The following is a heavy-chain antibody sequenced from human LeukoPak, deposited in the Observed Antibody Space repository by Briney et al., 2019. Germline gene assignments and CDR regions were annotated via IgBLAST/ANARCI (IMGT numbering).Heavy chain of an antibody. V-gene: IGHV3-7*01. CDR3: VRGGWVLDY. D-gene: IGHD1-1*01. CDR2: IKEDRTAD. Sequence: GGSLRLSCAASGFSVRDFWMAWVRQAPGKGLEWVAHIKEDRTADYYVDSVKGRFSISKDDGKNSLHLQMNSLRVEDTAVYYYVRGGWVLDYWGQGTLVTVSS. J-gene: IGHJ4*02. CDR1: GFSVRDFW.